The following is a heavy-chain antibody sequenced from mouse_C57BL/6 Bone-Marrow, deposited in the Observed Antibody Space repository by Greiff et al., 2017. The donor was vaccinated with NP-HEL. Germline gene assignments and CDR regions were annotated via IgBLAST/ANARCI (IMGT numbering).Heavy chain of an antibody. V-gene: IGHV1-52*01. CDR2: IDPSDSET. CDR1: GYTFTSYW. Sequence: VQLQQPGAELVRPGSSVKLSCKASGYTFTSYWMHWVKQRPIQGLEWIGNIDPSDSETHYNQKFKDKATLTVDKSSSTAYMQLSSLTSEDSAVYYCARSDDYDGAGAMDYWGQGTSVTVSS. D-gene: IGHD2-4*01. J-gene: IGHJ4*01. CDR3: ARSDDYDGAGAMDY.